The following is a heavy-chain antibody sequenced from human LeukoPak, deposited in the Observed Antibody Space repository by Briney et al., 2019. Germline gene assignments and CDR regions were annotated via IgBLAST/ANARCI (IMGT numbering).Heavy chain of an antibody. J-gene: IGHJ4*02. CDR3: ARGRSRLDY. D-gene: IGHD1-14*01. CDR1: GGSFSEYY. V-gene: IGHV4-34*01. Sequence: PSETLSLTCAVYGGSFSEYYWTWIRQSPGKGLEWIGEMNHGGGSNYNPSLKSRVTISVDTSKNQFSLRLRSVIAADTAVYYCARGRSRLDYWGQGTLVTISS. CDR2: MNHGGGS.